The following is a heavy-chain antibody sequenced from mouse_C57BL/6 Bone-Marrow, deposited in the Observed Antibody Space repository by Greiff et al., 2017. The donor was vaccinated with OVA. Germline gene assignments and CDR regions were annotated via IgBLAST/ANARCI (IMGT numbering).Heavy chain of an antibody. CDR2: INPSSGYT. CDR3: ARWGLLWYCDV. V-gene: IGHV1-4*01. D-gene: IGHD1-1*01. J-gene: IGHJ1*03. Sequence: VQLQQSGAELARPGASVKMSCKASGYTFTSYTMHWVKQRPGQGLEWIGYINPSSGYTKYNQKFKDKATLTADKSSSTAYMQLSSLTSEDSAVYYCARWGLLWYCDVWGTGTTVTVSS. CDR1: GYTFTSYT.